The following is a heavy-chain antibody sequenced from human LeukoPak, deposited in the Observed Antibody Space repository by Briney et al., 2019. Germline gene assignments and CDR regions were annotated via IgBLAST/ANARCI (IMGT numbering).Heavy chain of an antibody. CDR2: ISGSGGST. CDR1: GFTFSSYV. Sequence: GGSLRLSCAASGFTFSSYVMSWVRQAPGKGLEWVSAISGSGGSTYYADSVKGRFTISRDNSKNTLYLQMNGLRAEDTAVYYCAKFLDSSSLGGFDYWGQGTLVTVSS. J-gene: IGHJ4*02. D-gene: IGHD6-6*01. V-gene: IGHV3-23*01. CDR3: AKFLDSSSLGGFDY.